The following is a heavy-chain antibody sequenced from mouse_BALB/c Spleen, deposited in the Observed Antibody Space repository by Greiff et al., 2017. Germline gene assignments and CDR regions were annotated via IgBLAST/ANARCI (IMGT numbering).Heavy chain of an antibody. J-gene: IGHJ3*01. Sequence: EVKLVESGGGLVKPGGSLSLSCAASGFSFSDYYMYWVRQPPAKRLEWVATISDGGSYTYYPDSVKGRFTISRDNAKNNLYLQMSSLKSEDTAMYEGARDAHNDYGRSPFAYWGQGTLVTVSA. CDR1: GFSFSDYY. CDR2: ISDGGSYT. D-gene: IGHD1-1*01. CDR3: ARDAHNDYGRSPFAY. V-gene: IGHV5-4*02.